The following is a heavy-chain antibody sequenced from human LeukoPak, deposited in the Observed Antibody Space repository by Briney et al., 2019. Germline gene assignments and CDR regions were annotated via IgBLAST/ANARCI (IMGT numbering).Heavy chain of an antibody. J-gene: IGHJ4*02. V-gene: IGHV4-31*03. CDR1: GASVSSGSYY. Sequence: SETLSLTCNVSGASVSSGSYYWSWIRQHPGKGLEWIGYIYYSGSTYYNPSLKSRVTISVDTSKNQFSLKLSSVTAADTAVYYCAWAGMVRGVLFDYWGQGTLVTVSS. CDR3: AWAGMVRGVLFDY. CDR2: IYYSGST. D-gene: IGHD3-10*01.